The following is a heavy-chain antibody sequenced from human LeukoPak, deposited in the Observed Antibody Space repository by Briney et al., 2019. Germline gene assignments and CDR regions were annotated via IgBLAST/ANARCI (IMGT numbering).Heavy chain of an antibody. CDR2: TRYDETVK. D-gene: IGHD2-2*01. V-gene: IGHV3-30*02. CDR3: AKVAQPVENYFDY. CDR1: GFTFSTYA. J-gene: IGHJ4*02. Sequence: GGSLRLSCAASGFTFSTYAMHWVRQAPGKGLEWVAFTRYDETVKYYADSVQGRFTISRDNSKNTLYLQMNSLRVEDTAVYYCAKVAQPVENYFDYWGQGTLVTVSS.